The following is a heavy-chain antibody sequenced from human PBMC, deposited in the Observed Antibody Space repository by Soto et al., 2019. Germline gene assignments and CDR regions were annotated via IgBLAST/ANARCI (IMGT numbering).Heavy chain of an antibody. CDR1: CGSISIYY. J-gene: IGHJ5*02. D-gene: IGHD6-6*01. CDR3: ARSLAARGWFDP. Sequence: LSLPCTVSCGSISIYYWSWILQPPGKGLEWIGYIYYSGSTNYNPSLKSRVTISVDTSKNQFSLKLSSVTAADTAVYYCARSLAARGWFDPWGQGTLVTVSS. CDR2: IYYSGST. V-gene: IGHV4-59*01.